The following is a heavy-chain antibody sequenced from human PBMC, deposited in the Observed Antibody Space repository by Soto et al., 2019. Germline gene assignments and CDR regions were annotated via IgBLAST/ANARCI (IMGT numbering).Heavy chain of an antibody. D-gene: IGHD3-10*01. CDR1: GYTFTSYA. Sequence: QVQLVQSGAEVKKPGASVKVSGKASGYTFTSYAMHWVRQAPGQRLEWMGWINAGNGNTKYSQKFQGRVTITRDTSASTAYMELSSLRSEDTAVYYCARDLGFGLSDYWGQGTLVTVSS. V-gene: IGHV1-3*01. J-gene: IGHJ4*02. CDR3: ARDLGFGLSDY. CDR2: INAGNGNT.